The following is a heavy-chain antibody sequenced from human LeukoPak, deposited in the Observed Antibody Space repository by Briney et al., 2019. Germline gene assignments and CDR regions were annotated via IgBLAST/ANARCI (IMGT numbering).Heavy chain of an antibody. CDR2: ISYDGSNK. CDR3: AKDGGGRTDYYYYYGMDV. D-gene: IGHD2-15*01. V-gene: IGHV3-30*18. CDR1: GFTFSSYG. Sequence: TGGSLRLSCAASGFTFSSYGMHWVRQAPGKGLEWVAVISYDGSNKYYADSVKGRFTISRDNSKNTLYLQMNSLRAEDTAVYYCAKDGGGRTDYYYYYGMDVWGQGTTVTVSS. J-gene: IGHJ6*02.